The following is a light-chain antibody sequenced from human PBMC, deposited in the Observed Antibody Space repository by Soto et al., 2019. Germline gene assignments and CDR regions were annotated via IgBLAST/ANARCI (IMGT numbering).Light chain of an antibody. J-gene: IGKJ4*01. Sequence: EIVMTQSPATLSVSPGERATLSCRASQSVSSNLAWYQQKPGQAPRLLIYGASTRATGIPARFSGSGSGTEFTLTISSLQSEDFAVYYCQQYNNWPPGALTFCGGTKVEIK. CDR2: GAS. CDR3: QQYNNWPPGALT. CDR1: QSVSSN. V-gene: IGKV3-15*01.